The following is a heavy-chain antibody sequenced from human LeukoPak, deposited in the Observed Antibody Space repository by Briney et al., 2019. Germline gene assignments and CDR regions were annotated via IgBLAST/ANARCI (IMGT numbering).Heavy chain of an antibody. V-gene: IGHV1-69*05. CDR1: GGTVSSYA. J-gene: IGHJ6*03. D-gene: IGHD3-10*01. Sequence: SVKVSCKASGGTVSSYAISWVRQAPGQGLEWMGGIIPIFGTANYAPKFQGRVTITTDESTSTAYMELSSLRSEDTAVYYCAREGTMVRGVLEDYYMDVWGKGTTVTVS. CDR3: AREGTMVRGVLEDYYMDV. CDR2: IIPIFGTA.